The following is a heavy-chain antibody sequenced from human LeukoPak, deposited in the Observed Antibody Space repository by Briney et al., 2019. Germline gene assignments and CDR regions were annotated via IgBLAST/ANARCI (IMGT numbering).Heavy chain of an antibody. Sequence: SGGSLRLSCAASGFTFGSYWMSWVRQAPGKGLEWVANIKQDGSEKYYVDSVKGRFTISRDNAKNSLYLQMNSLRAEDTAVYYCASDLDLDDAFDIWGQGTMVTVSS. CDR1: GFTFGSYW. J-gene: IGHJ3*02. CDR3: ASDLDLDDAFDI. V-gene: IGHV3-7*01. D-gene: IGHD1-1*01. CDR2: IKQDGSEK.